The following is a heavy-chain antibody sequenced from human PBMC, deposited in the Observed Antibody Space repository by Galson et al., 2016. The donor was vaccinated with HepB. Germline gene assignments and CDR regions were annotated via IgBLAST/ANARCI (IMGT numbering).Heavy chain of an antibody. CDR2: IAYDESSS. Sequence: SLRLSCAASGFTFSSYGMHWVRQAPGKGLEWVALIAYDESSSYYAASVKGRFTISRDNSKNTLHLQMNRLRDEDTVVYYCAKGLRRISHWLPQVGVGSLDNWGQGTPVTVSS. J-gene: IGHJ4*02. V-gene: IGHV3-30*18. CDR1: GFTFSSYG. D-gene: IGHD5-12*01. CDR3: AKGLRRISHWLPQVGVGSLDN.